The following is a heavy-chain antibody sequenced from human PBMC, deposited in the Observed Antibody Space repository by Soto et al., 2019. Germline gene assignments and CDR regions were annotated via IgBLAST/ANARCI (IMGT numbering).Heavy chain of an antibody. Sequence: QVQLVQSGGEVKKPGASVKVSCKASGYTFSSCGINWVRQITGQGLEWLGWISPYDGNTKYAQILQGRVSMTTDTSTKTAYMEVRSLRSDDTAVYYCARGGYYDSSGSRNYHYYGMNVWGQGTTVTVSS. J-gene: IGHJ6*02. V-gene: IGHV1-18*01. CDR3: ARGGYYDSSGSRNYHYYGMNV. CDR2: ISPYDGNT. CDR1: GYTFSSCG. D-gene: IGHD3-22*01.